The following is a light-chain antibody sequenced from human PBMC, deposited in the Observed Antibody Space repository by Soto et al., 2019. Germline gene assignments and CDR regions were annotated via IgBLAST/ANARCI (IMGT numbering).Light chain of an antibody. CDR1: SSDVGAYNF. CDR2: DVS. CDR3: CSYAGSYTLWV. V-gene: IGLV2-11*01. Sequence: QSALTQPRSVSGSPGQSATISCTGTSSDVGAYNFVSWYQQHPGKAPKVIIYDVSKRPSGVPDRFSGSKSGNTASLTISGLQADDEADYYCCSYAGSYTLWVFGGGTQLTVL. J-gene: IGLJ3*02.